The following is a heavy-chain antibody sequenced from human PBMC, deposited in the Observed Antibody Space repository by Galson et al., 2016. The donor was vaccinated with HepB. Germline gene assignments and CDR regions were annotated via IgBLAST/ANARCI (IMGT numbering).Heavy chain of an antibody. V-gene: IGHV4-30-4*01. Sequence: TLSLTCTVSGGSISSGDHYWSWIRQPPGKGLEWIGYIYYRGKTYYNPSLKSRATISVDTSKNQFSLKLTSVTAAETAVYSCARPPLGYCSGRSCSGWFDPWGQGTLVTVSS. CDR3: ARPPLGYCSGRSCSGWFDP. CDR1: GGSISSGDHY. CDR2: IYYRGKT. D-gene: IGHD2-15*01. J-gene: IGHJ5*02.